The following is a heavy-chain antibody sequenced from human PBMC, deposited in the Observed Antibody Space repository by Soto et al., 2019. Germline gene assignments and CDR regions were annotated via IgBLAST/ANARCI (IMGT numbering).Heavy chain of an antibody. CDR2: IYSGGST. J-gene: IGHJ4*02. CDR1: GFTVSSNY. V-gene: IGHV3-53*04. Sequence: GGSLRLSCAASGFTVSSNYMSWVRQAPGKGLEWVSVIYSGGSTYYADSVKGRFTISRHNSENTLYLQMNSLSAEDTAVYYCARLLSSSWYVDCWGQGTLVTVSS. D-gene: IGHD6-13*01. CDR3: ARLLSSSWYVDC.